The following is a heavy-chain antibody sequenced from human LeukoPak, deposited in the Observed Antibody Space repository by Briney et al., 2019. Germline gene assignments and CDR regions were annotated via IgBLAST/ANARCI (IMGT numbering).Heavy chain of an antibody. V-gene: IGHV1-18*01. D-gene: IGHD5-12*01. CDR1: GYTFTSYG. Sequence: ASVKVSCKASGYTFTSYGISWVRQAPGQGLEWMEWISAYNGNTNYAQKLQGRVTMTTDTSTSTAYMELRSLRSDDTAVYYCARGRTDMVVYYYGMDVWGQGTTVTVSS. J-gene: IGHJ6*02. CDR3: ARGRTDMVVYYYGMDV. CDR2: ISAYNGNT.